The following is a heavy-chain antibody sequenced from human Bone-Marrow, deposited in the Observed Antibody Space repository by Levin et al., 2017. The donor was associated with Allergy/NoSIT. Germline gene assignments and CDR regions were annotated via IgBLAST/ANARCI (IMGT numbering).Heavy chain of an antibody. V-gene: IGHV4-59*01. CDR2: ISPNVGT. D-gene: IGHD2-2*01. J-gene: IGHJ3*01. CDR3: AREESILTVPAAIGAFDV. Sequence: PSETLSLTCTVSGGSIDGYFWSWIRQPPGKALEWIGYISPNVGTRYSPSLKSRVSISLDTSKNHFSLNLISVTAADTALYYCAREESILTVPAAIGAFDVWGLGTLVTVSS. CDR1: GGSIDGYF.